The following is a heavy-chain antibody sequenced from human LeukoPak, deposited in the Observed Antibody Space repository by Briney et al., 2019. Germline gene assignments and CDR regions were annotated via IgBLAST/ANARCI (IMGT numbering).Heavy chain of an antibody. D-gene: IGHD3-10*01. V-gene: IGHV4-4*07. J-gene: IGHJ5*02. CDR2: IYTSGST. Sequence: PSETLSLTCTVSGGSISSYYWSWIRQPAGKGLKWIGRIYTSGSTNYNPSLKSRVTMSVDTSKNQFSLKLSSVTAADTAVYYCARDRDWFDPWGQGTLVTVSS. CDR3: ARDRDWFDP. CDR1: GGSISSYY.